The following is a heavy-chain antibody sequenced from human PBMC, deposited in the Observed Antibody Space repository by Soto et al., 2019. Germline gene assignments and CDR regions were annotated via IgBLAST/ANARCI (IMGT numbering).Heavy chain of an antibody. D-gene: IGHD3-10*01. J-gene: IGHJ4*02. CDR1: GGTFSNDI. CDR2: INGNNGET. Sequence: GASVKVSCKTSGGTFSNDIITWVRQAPGQGLEWMGWINGNNGETEYAQNLQDRVAMTRDTSTNTAFMELRSLRSDDTALYYCARVQKSGRFDYWGQGTLVTVSS. CDR3: ARVQKSGRFDY. V-gene: IGHV1-18*01.